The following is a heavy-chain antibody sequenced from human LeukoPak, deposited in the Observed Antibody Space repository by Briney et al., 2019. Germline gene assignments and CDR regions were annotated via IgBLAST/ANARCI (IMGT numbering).Heavy chain of an antibody. V-gene: IGHV4-4*07. CDR2: VYSSGST. CDR3: ARVGSGYDFFDY. D-gene: IGHD3/OR15-3a*01. Sequence: PSETLSLTCTVSGGAISGYYWSWIRQPAGKGLEWLGRVYSSGSTKYNPSLESRVTMSVDTSKNQFSLKLNFVAAADTAVYYCARVGSGYDFFDYWGQGTLVTVSS. CDR1: GGAISGYY. J-gene: IGHJ4*02.